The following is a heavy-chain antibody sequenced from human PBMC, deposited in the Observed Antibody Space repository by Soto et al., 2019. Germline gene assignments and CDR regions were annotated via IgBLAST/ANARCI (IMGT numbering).Heavy chain of an antibody. CDR3: ARGLTIFGVVIGY. V-gene: IGHV1-3*01. J-gene: IGHJ4*02. CDR1: GYTFTGYV. D-gene: IGHD3-3*01. Sequence: QVQLVQSGAEVKKPGASVKLSCKTSGYTFTGYVVGWVRQAPGQGLEWMGWINSGNGNTKYSEKFQGRVTITRDTSASTAYMELNSLTSEDTAVYYCARGLTIFGVVIGYWGQGTLVIVSS. CDR2: INSGNGNT.